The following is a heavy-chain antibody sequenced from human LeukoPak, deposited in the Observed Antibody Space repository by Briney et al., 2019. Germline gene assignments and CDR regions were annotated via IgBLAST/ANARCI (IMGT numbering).Heavy chain of an antibody. CDR1: GGSFSGYY. CDR3: ARVESAPVWSGYYSSPYYYGMDV. D-gene: IGHD3-3*01. CDR2: INHSGST. J-gene: IGHJ6*02. V-gene: IGHV4-34*01. Sequence: SETLSLTCAVYGGSFSGYYWSWIRQPPGKGLEWIGEINHSGSTNYNPSLKSRVTISVDTSKNQFSLKLSSVTAADTAVYYCARVESAPVWSGYYSSPYYYGMDVWGQGTTVTVSS.